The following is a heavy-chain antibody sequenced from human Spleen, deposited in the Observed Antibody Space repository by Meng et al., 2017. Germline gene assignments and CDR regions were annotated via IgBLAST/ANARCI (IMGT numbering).Heavy chain of an antibody. D-gene: IGHD2-15*01. V-gene: IGHV3-7*01. J-gene: IGHJ5*02. CDR3: ARPRYCSGGSCYSQVWFDP. CDR2: IKQDGSEK. Sequence: GESLKISCAASGFTFSSYWMSWVRQAPGKGLEWVANIKQDGSEKYYVDSVKGRFTISRDNAKNSLYLQMNSLRAEDTAVYYCARPRYCSGGSCYSQVWFDPWGQGTLVTVSS. CDR1: GFTFSSYW.